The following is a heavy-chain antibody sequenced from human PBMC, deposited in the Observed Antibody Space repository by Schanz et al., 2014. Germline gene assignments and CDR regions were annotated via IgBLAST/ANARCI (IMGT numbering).Heavy chain of an antibody. CDR2: IWNNGVTK. Sequence: QAQLMESGGGVVQPGTSLILSCSVSGFSFNTYGIHWFRQPAGKGLEWVAVIWNNGVTKYYADSVRGRFTISRDRFQNALYLRMSSLRAEDTAVYYCARPRVDYGEVDYWGQGTLVTVSS. J-gene: IGHJ4*02. D-gene: IGHD4-17*01. V-gene: IGHV3-33*01. CDR3: ARPRVDYGEVDY. CDR1: GFSFNTYG.